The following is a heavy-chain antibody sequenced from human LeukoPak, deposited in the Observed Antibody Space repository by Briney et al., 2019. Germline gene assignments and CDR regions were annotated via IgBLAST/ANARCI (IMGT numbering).Heavy chain of an antibody. CDR2: TYRCVIT. V-gene: IGHV3-53*01. CDR3: ARDRAAAGHHIYYYYMDV. Sequence: GGSLRLSCEASGFSVSSNYMSWVRQATGKGLEWVSLTYRCVITYYADSVKGRFTISRDNSKNTLYLQMNSLRAEDTAGYYCARDRAAAGHHIYYYYMDVWGKGTTVTVSS. J-gene: IGHJ6*03. D-gene: IGHD6-13*01. CDR1: GFSVSSNY.